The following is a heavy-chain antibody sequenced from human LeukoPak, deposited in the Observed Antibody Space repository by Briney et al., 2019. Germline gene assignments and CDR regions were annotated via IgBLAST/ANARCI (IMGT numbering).Heavy chain of an antibody. J-gene: IGHJ4*02. CDR1: GGSISSYY. CDR2: IYYSGST. D-gene: IGHD3-10*01. CDR3: ARGPYGSGSYPPYFDY. V-gene: IGHV4-59*01. Sequence: SETLSLTCTVSGGSISSYYWSWIRQPPGKGLEWIGYIYYSGSTNYNPSLKSRVTISVDTSKNQFSLKLSSVTAADTAVYYCARGPYGSGSYPPYFDYWGQGTLVTVSS.